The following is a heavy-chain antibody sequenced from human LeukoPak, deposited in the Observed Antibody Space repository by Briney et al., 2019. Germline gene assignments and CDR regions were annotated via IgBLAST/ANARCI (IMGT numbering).Heavy chain of an antibody. D-gene: IGHD3-22*01. Sequence: GGSLRLSCAASGFTFSSYGMSWVRQAPGKGLEWVSAISGSGGSTYYADSVKGQFTISRDNSKNTLYLQMNSLRAEDTAVYYCAKWDTYYDSSGYYFYWGQGTLVTVSS. CDR1: GFTFSSYG. CDR2: ISGSGGST. J-gene: IGHJ4*02. CDR3: AKWDTYYDSSGYYFY. V-gene: IGHV3-23*01.